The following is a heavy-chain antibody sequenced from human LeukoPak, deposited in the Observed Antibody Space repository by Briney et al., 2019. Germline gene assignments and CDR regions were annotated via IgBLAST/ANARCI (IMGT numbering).Heavy chain of an antibody. Sequence: SETLSLTCTVSGGSISSSSYYWGWIRQPPGKGLEWIGSIYYSGSTYYNPSLKSRVTISVDTSKNQFSLKLSSVTAADTAVYYCARDQFWSGYYTRYYFDYWGQGTLVTVSS. J-gene: IGHJ4*02. CDR2: IYYSGST. D-gene: IGHD3-3*01. CDR1: GGSISSSSYY. CDR3: ARDQFWSGYYTRYYFDY. V-gene: IGHV4-39*07.